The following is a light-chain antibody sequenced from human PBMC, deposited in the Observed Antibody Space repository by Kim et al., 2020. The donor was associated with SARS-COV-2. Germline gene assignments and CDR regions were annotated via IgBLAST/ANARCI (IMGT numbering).Light chain of an antibody. J-gene: IGLJ3*02. CDR1: GIGAKS. CDR3: HVWDSNTAV. V-gene: IGLV3-9*01. CDR2: RDR. Sequence: SVARGQTARITCGGRGIGAKSVHWYQQKPGQAPVLVIYRDRNRPSGIPERFSGSNSGNTATLTISRAQAGDEADYYCHVWDSNTAVFGGGTRLSVL.